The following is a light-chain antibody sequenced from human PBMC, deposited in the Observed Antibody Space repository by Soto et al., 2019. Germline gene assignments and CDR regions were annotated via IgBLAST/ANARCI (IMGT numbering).Light chain of an antibody. CDR2: GAS. CDR3: QQHSRSIT. CDR1: QSVNNNY. V-gene: IGKV3-20*01. J-gene: IGKJ4*01. Sequence: ALTQSPGTLSLSPGERATLSCRASQSVNNNYLAWYQQKPGQSPRLLIYGASIRATAIPDRFSGSGSGTDFTLTISRLEPEDSAVYYCQQHSRSITFGGGTKVEIK.